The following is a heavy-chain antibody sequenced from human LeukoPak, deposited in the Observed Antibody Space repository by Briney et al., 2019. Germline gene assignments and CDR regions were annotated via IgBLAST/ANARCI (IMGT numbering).Heavy chain of an antibody. CDR2: IYVNGNT. V-gene: IGHV4-39*01. Sequence: PSETLSLTCTVSGGSISSGNHYWGWIRHPPGKGLEWIGTIYVNGNTYSTPSLKSRVTMSVDPSDTQFPLKLSSVTAADMAVYYCVSHLTVLYYYIDVWGTGTTVTVSS. CDR3: VSHLTVLYYYIDV. CDR1: GGSISSGNHY. D-gene: IGHD2-8*02. J-gene: IGHJ6*03.